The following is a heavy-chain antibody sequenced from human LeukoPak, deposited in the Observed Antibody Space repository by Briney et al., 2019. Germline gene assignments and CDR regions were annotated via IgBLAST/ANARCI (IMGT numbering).Heavy chain of an antibody. CDR1: GGSISSNSNY. V-gene: IGHV4-39*01. D-gene: IGHD2-2*01. CDR3: ARGAVVVPAAIH. Sequence: TSETLSLTCTVSGGSISSNSNYWAWIRQPPGRGLEWIGSISYGGSTYYSPSLESRVTISVDTSKNQFSLKLSSVTAADTAVYYCARGAVVVPAAIHWGQGTLVTVSS. CDR2: ISYGGST. J-gene: IGHJ4*02.